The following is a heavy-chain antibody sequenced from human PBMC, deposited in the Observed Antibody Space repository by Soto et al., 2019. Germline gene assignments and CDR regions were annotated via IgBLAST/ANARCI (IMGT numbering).Heavy chain of an antibody. CDR1: GGSISSGGYY. CDR3: ARGGGVTMIVVLPDDDAFDI. V-gene: IGHV4-31*03. CDR2: IYYSGST. Sequence: QVQLQESGPGLVKPSQTLSLTCTVSGGSISSGGYYWSWIRQHPGKGLEWIGYIYYSGSTYYNPSLKSRVTISVDASKNQFSLKLSSVTAADTAVYYCARGGGVTMIVVLPDDDAFDIWGQGTMVTVSS. D-gene: IGHD3-22*01. J-gene: IGHJ3*02.